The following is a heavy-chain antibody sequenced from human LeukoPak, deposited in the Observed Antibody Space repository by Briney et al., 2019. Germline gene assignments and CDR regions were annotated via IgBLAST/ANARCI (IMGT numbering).Heavy chain of an antibody. D-gene: IGHD3-3*01. J-gene: IGHJ4*02. CDR3: ARGTYYDFWSGSYFDY. CDR2: ISSSSSYI. CDR1: GLTVSSYS. V-gene: IGHV3-21*01. Sequence: GGSMRLSCAASGLTVSSYSMNWVSQAQGKGLEWDSSISSSSSYIYYADSVKGRFTISRDNAKNSLYLQMNSLRAEDTAVYYCARGTYYDFWSGSYFDYWGQGTLVTVSS.